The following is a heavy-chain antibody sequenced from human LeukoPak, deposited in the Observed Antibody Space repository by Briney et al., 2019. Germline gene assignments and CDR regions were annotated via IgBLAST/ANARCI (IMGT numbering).Heavy chain of an antibody. V-gene: IGHV1-24*01. J-gene: IGHJ3*02. CDR3: ATNPRIALAARGAFDI. Sequence: GASVKVSCKVSGYTLTELSIHWVRQAPGKGLEWMGSFNLELGETIYAQNFQGKVTMTEDTSTDTAYMELSSLRSEDTTVYYCATNPRIALAARGAFDIWGQGTMVTVSS. CDR2: FNLELGET. D-gene: IGHD6-19*01. CDR1: GYTLTELS.